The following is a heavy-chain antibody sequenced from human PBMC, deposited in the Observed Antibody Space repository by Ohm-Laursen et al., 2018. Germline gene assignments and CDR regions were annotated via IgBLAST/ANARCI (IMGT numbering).Heavy chain of an antibody. J-gene: IGHJ3*01. CDR3: ASRRIVTMDRGAFNV. V-gene: IGHV3-23*01. D-gene: IGHD4-11*01. CDR2: ISARGTT. Sequence: SLRLSCTASGFSFTRYAMSWVRQAPGKGPEWVSGISARGTTHYADSVKGRFTISKDKSKNMLYLQMNSLRAEDTAVYHCASRRIVTMDRGAFNVWGQGTMVTVSS. CDR1: GFSFTRYA.